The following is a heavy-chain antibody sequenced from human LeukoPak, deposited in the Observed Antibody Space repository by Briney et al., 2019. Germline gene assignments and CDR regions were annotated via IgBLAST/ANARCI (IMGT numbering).Heavy chain of an antibody. CDR3: ARDCDYDSSGYYSPLFFDE. CDR1: GGSISSYY. D-gene: IGHD3-22*01. CDR2: IYTSGST. J-gene: IGHJ4*02. V-gene: IGHV4-4*07. Sequence: SETLSLICTVSGGSISSYYWSWIRQPAGKGLEWIGRIYTSGSTNYNPSLKSRVTMSVDTSKNQFSLKLSSVTAADTAVYYCARDCDYDSSGYYSPLFFDECGQGSPLTVSS.